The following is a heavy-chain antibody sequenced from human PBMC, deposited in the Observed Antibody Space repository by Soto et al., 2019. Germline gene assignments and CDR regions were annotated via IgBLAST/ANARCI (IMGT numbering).Heavy chain of an antibody. CDR3: ARASGSRTSWGYYGMDV. V-gene: IGHV4-59*01. J-gene: IGHJ6*02. CDR1: GGSISNYY. D-gene: IGHD2-2*01. CDR2: IYYRGST. Sequence: SETLSLTCTVSGGSISNYYWSWIRQPPGKGLEWIGYIYYRGSTNYSPSLKSRVTISVDTSKNQFSLKLSSVTAADRAMYYCARASGSRTSWGYYGMDVWGQGTTVTVSS.